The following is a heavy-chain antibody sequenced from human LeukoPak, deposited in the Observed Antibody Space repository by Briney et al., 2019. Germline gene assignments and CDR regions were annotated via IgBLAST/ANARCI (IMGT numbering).Heavy chain of an antibody. CDR1: GFTFSIYS. V-gene: IGHV3-21*01. CDR2: ISSSSSYI. J-gene: IGHJ5*02. Sequence: GGSLRLSCAASGFTFSIYSMNWVRQAPGKGLEWVSSISSSSSYIWYADSVKGRFTISRDNAKNSLYLQLNSLRAEDTAVYYCAKSGSRNWFDPWGQGTLVTVSS. CDR3: AKSGSRNWFDP. D-gene: IGHD1-26*01.